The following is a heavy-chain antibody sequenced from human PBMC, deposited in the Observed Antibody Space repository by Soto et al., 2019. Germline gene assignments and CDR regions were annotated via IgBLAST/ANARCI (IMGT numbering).Heavy chain of an antibody. CDR1: GFTFSANA. Sequence: QEQLVESGGDVVQPGRSLTLSCAASGFTFSANAMHWVRQAPGKGLEWVAVIAYDGTIKIYRDSVKGRFTISRDDSKSTLYLQMNSLRPEDTAVYYCARDKIKGAPDYLDSWGQGTVVTVSS. J-gene: IGHJ4*02. CDR2: IAYDGTIK. D-gene: IGHD1-26*01. CDR3: ARDKIKGAPDYLDS. V-gene: IGHV3-30-3*01.